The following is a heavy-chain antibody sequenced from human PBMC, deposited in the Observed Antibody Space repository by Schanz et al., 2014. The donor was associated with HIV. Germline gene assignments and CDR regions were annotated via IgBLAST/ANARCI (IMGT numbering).Heavy chain of an antibody. Sequence: EVPLVESGGCLIQPWGSLRLSCAASGFAVSSNYMSWVRQAPGAGLEWVSVIFAGGNTYYAESVKGRFTISRDSSKNTVSLQMTSLRVDDTAVYYCARGGGNSEEFDFWGQGTLVTVSS. D-gene: IGHD2-21*02. CDR3: ARGGGNSEEFDF. J-gene: IGHJ4*02. V-gene: IGHV3-53*01. CDR2: IFAGGNT. CDR1: GFAVSSNY.